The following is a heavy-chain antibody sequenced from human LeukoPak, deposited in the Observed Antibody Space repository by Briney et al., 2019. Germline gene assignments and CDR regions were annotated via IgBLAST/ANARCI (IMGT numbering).Heavy chain of an antibody. CDR2: ISYDGSNK. Sequence: GGSLRLTCAASGFTFSSYAMHWVRQAPGKGLEWVAVISYDGSNKYYADSVKGRFTISRDNSKTTLYLQMNRLRAEDTAVYYCARVDCSSTRCWGSYYGMDVWGKGTTVTVSS. V-gene: IGHV3-30*04. CDR3: ARVDCSSTRCWGSYYGMDV. CDR1: GFTFSSYA. D-gene: IGHD2-2*01. J-gene: IGHJ6*04.